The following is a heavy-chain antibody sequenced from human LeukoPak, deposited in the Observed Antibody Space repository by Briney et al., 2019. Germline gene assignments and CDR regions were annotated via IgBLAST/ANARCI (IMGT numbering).Heavy chain of an antibody. CDR2: IYYSGST. CDR3: ARDRYYDSSGHYPSYNDAFDI. V-gene: IGHV4-59*01. CDR1: GGSISSYY. Sequence: SETLSLTCTVSGGSISSYYWSWIRQPPGKGLEWIGYIYYSGSTNYNPSLKSRVTISVDTSKNQFSLKLSSVTAADTAVYYCARDRYYDSSGHYPSYNDAFDIWGQGTMVTVSS. D-gene: IGHD3-22*01. J-gene: IGHJ3*02.